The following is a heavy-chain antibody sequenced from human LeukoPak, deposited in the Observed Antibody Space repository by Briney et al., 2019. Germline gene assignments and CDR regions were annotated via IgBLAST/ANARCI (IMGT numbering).Heavy chain of an antibody. V-gene: IGHV2-70*11. Sequence: SGPTLVNPTQTLTLTCTFSGFSLSTSGMCVSWIRQPPGKALEWLARIDWDDDKYYSTSLKTRLTISKDTSKNQVVLTMTNMDPVDTATYYCARTKYYYDSSGYYFSLMYYYYYYMDVWGKGTTVTVSS. CDR2: IDWDDDK. CDR3: ARTKYYYDSSGYYFSLMYYYYYYMDV. J-gene: IGHJ6*03. D-gene: IGHD3-22*01. CDR1: GFSLSTSGMC.